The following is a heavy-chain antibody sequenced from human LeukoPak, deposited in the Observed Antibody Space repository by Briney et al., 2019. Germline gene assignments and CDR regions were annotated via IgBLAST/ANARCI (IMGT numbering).Heavy chain of an antibody. J-gene: IGHJ4*02. D-gene: IGHD3-10*01. CDR1: GFTFSSNY. Sequence: GXSLRLSCADSGFTFSSNYMSWVRQARGKGGEWGSVIYSGGSTYYRDSVKGGVTISRDKSKNTIDLEIKNIEAEDTAVYYCARGGYYGSGRALDYWGQGTLVTVSS. CDR3: ARGGYYGSGRALDY. V-gene: IGHV3-53*01. CDR2: IYSGGST.